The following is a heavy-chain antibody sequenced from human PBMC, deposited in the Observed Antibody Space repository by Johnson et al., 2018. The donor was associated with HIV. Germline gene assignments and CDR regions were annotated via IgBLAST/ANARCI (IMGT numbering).Heavy chain of an antibody. J-gene: IGHJ3*02. CDR3: ARGEYYYDSSGYSNTPDAFDI. D-gene: IGHD3-22*01. Sequence: VQLVESGGGVVQPGRSLRLSCAASGFTFSTYAMSWVRQAPGKGPEWVSALTPSGGGTYYADSVKGRFTISRDNSKNTLYLQMNSLRAEDTAVYYCARGEYYYDSSGYSNTPDAFDIWGQGTMVTVSS. V-gene: IGHV3-23*04. CDR2: LTPSGGGT. CDR1: GFTFSTYA.